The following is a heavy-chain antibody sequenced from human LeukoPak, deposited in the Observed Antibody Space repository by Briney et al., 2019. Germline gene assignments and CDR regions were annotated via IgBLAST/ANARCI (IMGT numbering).Heavy chain of an antibody. CDR1: GFTFSNYG. CDR3: AKDVLRSSSDYIDY. V-gene: IGHV3-30*02. CDR2: IRYDANNK. D-gene: IGHD6-6*01. Sequence: GGSLRLSCAASGFTFSNYGMHWVRKAPGKGLEWVAFIRYDANNKHYGDSVKGRFTISRDNSKNTLYLQMNSLRAEDTAIYYCAKDVLRSSSDYIDYWGQETLVTVSS. J-gene: IGHJ4*02.